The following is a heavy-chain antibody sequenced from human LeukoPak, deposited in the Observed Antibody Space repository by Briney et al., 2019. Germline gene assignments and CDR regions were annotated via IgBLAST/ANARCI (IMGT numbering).Heavy chain of an antibody. Sequence: GGSLRLSCAASGFTFSDYYMSWIRQAPGKGLEWVSYISSSGSTIYYADSVKGRFTISRDNAKNSLYLQMNSLRAEDTAVYYCARTIENYDFWSGPTMSFDYWGQGTLVTVSS. V-gene: IGHV3-11*04. CDR1: GFTFSDYY. CDR2: ISSSGSTI. J-gene: IGHJ4*02. CDR3: ARTIENYDFWSGPTMSFDY. D-gene: IGHD3-3*01.